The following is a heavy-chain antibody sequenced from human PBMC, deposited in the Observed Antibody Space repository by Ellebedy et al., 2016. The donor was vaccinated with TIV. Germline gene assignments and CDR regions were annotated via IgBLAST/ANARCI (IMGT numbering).Heavy chain of an antibody. J-gene: IGHJ4*02. V-gene: IGHV1-18*01. CDR3: ARAQPDSSGYYLSFDN. D-gene: IGHD3-22*01. CDR1: GYPFTSFG. CDR2: INTSNGNT. Sequence: AASVKVSCKTSGYPFTSFGIFWVRQAPGQGPEWMGWINTSNGNTNSAQKLQGRLTMTTDPSANPAYMDLRSLRTDDTAVYFCARAQPDSSGYYLSFDNWGQGTLVTVSS.